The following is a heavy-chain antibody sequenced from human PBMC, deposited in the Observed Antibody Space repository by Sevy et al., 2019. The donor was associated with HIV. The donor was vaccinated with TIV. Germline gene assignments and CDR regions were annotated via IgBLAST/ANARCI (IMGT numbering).Heavy chain of an antibody. CDR1: GYTFTSYG. D-gene: IGHD6-19*01. V-gene: IGHV1-18*01. Sequence: ASVKVSCKASGYTFTSYGISWVRQAPGQGLEWMGWISAYNGNTNYAQKLQGRVTMTTDTSTSTAYMELRSLRSDDTAVYYCARVEGIAVAGPIPPWGQGTLVTVSS. CDR3: ARVEGIAVAGPIPP. J-gene: IGHJ5*02. CDR2: ISAYNGNT.